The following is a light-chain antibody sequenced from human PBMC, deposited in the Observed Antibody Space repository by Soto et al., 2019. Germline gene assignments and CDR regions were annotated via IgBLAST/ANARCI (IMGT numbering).Light chain of an antibody. J-gene: IGKJ1*01. CDR2: AAS. CDR1: QGIRND. V-gene: IGKV1-6*01. Sequence: AIQMTQSPSSLSASVGDRVTITCRASQGIRNDLGWYQQKPGKAPKLLIYAASTLQSGVPSRFSGSGSGTGFTLTISSLQPEYCATYYCLQDYNYPWTFGQGTKVEIK. CDR3: LQDYNYPWT.